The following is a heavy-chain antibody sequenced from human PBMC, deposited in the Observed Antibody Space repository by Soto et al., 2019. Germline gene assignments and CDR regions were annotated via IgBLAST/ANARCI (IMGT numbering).Heavy chain of an antibody. V-gene: IGHV3-23*01. Sequence: EVQLLESGGGLVQPGGSLRLSCSASGFTFSSYAMSWVRQAPGKWLEWVSAISGSGGSTYYADSVKGRFTISRDHSKNPLYLQMNRLRAEDTTVYYCPKATIPTVITFLSSYYYMDVWGKGTTVTVTS. CDR1: GFTFSSYA. CDR3: PKATIPTVITFLSSYYYMDV. CDR2: ISGSGGST. J-gene: IGHJ6*03. D-gene: IGHD4-17*01.